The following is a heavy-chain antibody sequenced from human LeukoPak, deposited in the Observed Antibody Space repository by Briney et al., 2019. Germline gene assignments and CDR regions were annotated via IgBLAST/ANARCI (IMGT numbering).Heavy chain of an antibody. CDR3: ARGIAAAGRSYYYYYMDV. J-gene: IGHJ6*03. V-gene: IGHV4-4*07. CDR2: IYTSGST. D-gene: IGHD6-13*01. Sequence: SETLSLTCTVSGGSISSYYWSWIRQPAGKGLEWIGRIYTSGSTNYNPSLKSRVTISVDTSKNHFSLKVSSVTAADTAVYYCARGIAAAGRSYYYYYMDVWGKGTTVTISS. CDR1: GGSISSYY.